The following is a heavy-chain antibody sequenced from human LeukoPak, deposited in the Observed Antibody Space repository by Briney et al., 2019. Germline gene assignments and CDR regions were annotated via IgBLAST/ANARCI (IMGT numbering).Heavy chain of an antibody. D-gene: IGHD6-19*01. V-gene: IGHV3-43*01. Sequence: GGSLRLSCAASGFTFGTYSMHWVRQAPGKGLEWVSLISWDGGSTYYADSVKGRFTISRDNSKNTLYLQMNSLRAEDTAVYYCVVDLTVAGRGRGCWGQGTLVTVSS. CDR3: VVDLTVAGRGRGC. CDR1: GFTFGTYS. J-gene: IGHJ4*02. CDR2: ISWDGGST.